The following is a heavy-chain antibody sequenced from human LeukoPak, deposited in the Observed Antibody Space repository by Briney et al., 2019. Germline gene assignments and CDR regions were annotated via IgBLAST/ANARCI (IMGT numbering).Heavy chain of an antibody. CDR1: GFAFSTSW. CDR3: ARDATFGPFDY. CDR2: IKQDGSEK. J-gene: IGHJ4*02. V-gene: IGHV3-7*01. Sequence: GALRLSCAPSGFAFSTSWMTWVRQAPGKGLEWVANIKQDGSEKYYVDSVKGRFTISRDNAKNSLYLQMNSLRAEDTAVYYCARDATFGPFDYWGQGNLVTVSS. D-gene: IGHD3-16*01.